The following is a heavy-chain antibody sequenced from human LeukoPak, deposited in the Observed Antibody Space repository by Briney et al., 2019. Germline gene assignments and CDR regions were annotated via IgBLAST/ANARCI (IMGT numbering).Heavy chain of an antibody. D-gene: IGHD3-10*01. CDR1: GFTFVSYT. CDR2: ISSTSTYI. Sequence: PGESLRLSCAASGFTFVSYTMNWFLQAPGKGLEWVSSISSTSTYIYYADSVKGRFTISRDNGGNSLYLQMNSLRAEDTAVYYCARDLLGELYFDFWGQGTLVTVSS. CDR3: ARDLLGELYFDF. J-gene: IGHJ4*02. V-gene: IGHV3-21*01.